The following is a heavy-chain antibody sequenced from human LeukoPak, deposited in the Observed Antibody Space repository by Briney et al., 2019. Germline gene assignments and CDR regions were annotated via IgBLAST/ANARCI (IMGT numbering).Heavy chain of an antibody. V-gene: IGHV3-21*01. CDR2: ISSSSSYV. CDR1: GFTFSSYS. J-gene: IGHJ3*02. D-gene: IGHD2/OR15-2a*01. CDR3: ARVTAYFDAFDI. Sequence: GGSLRLSCAASGFTFSSYSMNWVRQAPGKGLEWVSSISSSSSYVYQADSVKGRFTILRDNAKSSLYLQMNSLRAEDTAVYYCARVTAYFDAFDIWGQGTMVTVSS.